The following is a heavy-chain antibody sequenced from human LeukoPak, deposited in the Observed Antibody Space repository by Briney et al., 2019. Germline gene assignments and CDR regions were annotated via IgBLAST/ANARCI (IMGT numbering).Heavy chain of an antibody. CDR2: IYYSGST. CDR1: GGSISSSSYY. D-gene: IGHD2-2*03. V-gene: IGHV4-39*07. J-gene: IGHJ4*02. CDR3: ARVGYLAFDY. Sequence: SETLSLTCTVSGGSISSSSYYWGWIRQPPGKGLEWIGSIYYSGSTYYNPSLKSRVTISVDTSKNQFSLKLSSVTAADTAVYYCARVGYLAFDYWGQGTLVTVSS.